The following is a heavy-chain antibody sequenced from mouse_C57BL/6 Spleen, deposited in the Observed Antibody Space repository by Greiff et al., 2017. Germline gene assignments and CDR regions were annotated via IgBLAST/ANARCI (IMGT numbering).Heavy chain of an antibody. J-gene: IGHJ2*01. CDR2: IRNKANGYTT. CDR1: GFTFTDYY. Sequence: EVKLLESGGGLVQPGGSLSLSCAASGFTFTDYYMSWVRQPPGKALEWLGFIRNKANGYTTEYSASVKGRFTISRDNSQSILYLQMNALRAEDSATYYCARSANFYFDYWGQGTTLTVSS. CDR3: ARSANFYFDY. V-gene: IGHV7-3*01. D-gene: IGHD3-3*01.